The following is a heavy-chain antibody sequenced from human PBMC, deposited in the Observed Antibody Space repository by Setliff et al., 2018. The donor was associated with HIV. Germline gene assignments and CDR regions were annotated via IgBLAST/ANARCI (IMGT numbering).Heavy chain of an antibody. CDR2: VYYSGTT. V-gene: IGHV4-39*01. D-gene: IGHD1-26*01. Sequence: SLTCTVSGGSISSSNFYWGWIRQPPGKGLEWIGTVYYSGTTYYNPSLKSRVTISGDTSKSQFSLNLSAVTAADTAVYCFARGRLMGSSVLFFDFWGQGILVTV. CDR1: GGSISSSNFY. CDR3: ARGRLMGSSVLFFDF. J-gene: IGHJ4*02.